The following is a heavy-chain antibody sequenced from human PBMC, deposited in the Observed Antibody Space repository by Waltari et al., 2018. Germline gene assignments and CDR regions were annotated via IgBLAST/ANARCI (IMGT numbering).Heavy chain of an antibody. J-gene: IGHJ4*02. V-gene: IGHV4-61*02. CDR3: AREDLAVRKTGGFDY. D-gene: IGHD6-19*01. CDR2: VSSTGGA. CDR1: GASISSADYY. Sequence: QVLLQESGPGLMQASQTLSLTCTVSGASISSADYYWRRIRRPAGKEMQWIGRVSSTGGANYDPSLKRRATISVDSSKNQFSLSLTSVTAADTATYYCAREDLAVRKTGGFDYWGQGVLVSVSS.